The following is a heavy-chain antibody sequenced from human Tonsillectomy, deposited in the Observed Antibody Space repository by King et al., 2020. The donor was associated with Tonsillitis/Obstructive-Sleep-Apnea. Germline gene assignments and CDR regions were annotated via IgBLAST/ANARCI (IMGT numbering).Heavy chain of an antibody. D-gene: IGHD5-18*01. CDR2: ISSNGGST. CDR1: GFTFSSYA. Sequence: EVQLVESGGGWVQPGGSLRLSCAASGFTFSSYAMHWVRQAPGKGLEYVSAISSNGGSTYYANSVKGRFTISRDNSKNTLYLQMGSLRAEDMAVYYCAFLSVDTAVTWGYFDYWGQGTLVTVSS. CDR3: AFLSVDTAVTWGYFDY. V-gene: IGHV3-64*01. J-gene: IGHJ4*02.